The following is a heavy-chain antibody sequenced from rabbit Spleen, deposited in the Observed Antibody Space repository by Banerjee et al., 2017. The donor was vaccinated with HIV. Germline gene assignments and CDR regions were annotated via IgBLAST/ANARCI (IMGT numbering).Heavy chain of an antibody. CDR2: IYGSSNGNT. J-gene: IGHJ4*01. D-gene: IGHD8-1*01. CDR1: GFTISSSYY. Sequence: QSLEESGGDLVKPGASLTLICTASGFTISSSYYMCWVRQAPGKGLEWIACIYGSSNGNTYYASWAKGRFTISKTSSTTADLKMTSLTGADTATYFCARSSDWCFDLWGPGTLVTVS. CDR3: ARSSDWCFDL. V-gene: IGHV1S40*01.